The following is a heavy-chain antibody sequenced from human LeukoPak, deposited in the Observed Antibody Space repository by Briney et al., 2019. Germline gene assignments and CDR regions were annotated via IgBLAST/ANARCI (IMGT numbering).Heavy chain of an antibody. D-gene: IGHD3-3*01. Sequence: SETPSLTCTVSGGSISSSSYYWGWIRQPPGKGLEWIGSIYYSGSTYYNPSLKSRVTISVDTSKNQFSLKLSSVTAADTAVYYCARRTIFGGYFDYWGQGTLVTVSS. CDR3: ARRTIFGGYFDY. CDR2: IYYSGST. V-gene: IGHV4-39*01. CDR1: GGSISSSSYY. J-gene: IGHJ4*02.